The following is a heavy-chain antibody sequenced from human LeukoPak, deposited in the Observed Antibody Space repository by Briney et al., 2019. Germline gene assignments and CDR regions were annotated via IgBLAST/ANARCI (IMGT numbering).Heavy chain of an antibody. CDR3: ASSSIAARLDY. CDR2: INWNGGST. D-gene: IGHD6-6*01. Sequence: RPGGSLRLSCAASGFTFDDYGMSWVRQAPGKGLEWVSGINWNGGSTGYADSVKGRFTISRDNAKNSLYLQMNSLRAEDTAVYYCASSSIAARLDYWGQGTLVTVSS. V-gene: IGHV3-20*04. CDR1: GFTFDDYG. J-gene: IGHJ4*02.